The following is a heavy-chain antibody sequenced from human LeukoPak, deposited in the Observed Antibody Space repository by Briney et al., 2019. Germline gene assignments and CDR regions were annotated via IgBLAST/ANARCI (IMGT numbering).Heavy chain of an antibody. CDR1: GGSFSGYY. J-gene: IGHJ2*01. V-gene: IGHV4-34*03. CDR3: YATGTPNWYFDL. D-gene: IGHD3-16*01. Sequence: SETLSLTCAVYGGSFSGYYWSWIRQPPGKGLEWIGEINHSGSTNYNPSLKSRVTISVDTSKNQFSLKLSSVTAADTAVYARYATGTPNWYFDLWGRGTLVTVSS. CDR2: INHSGST.